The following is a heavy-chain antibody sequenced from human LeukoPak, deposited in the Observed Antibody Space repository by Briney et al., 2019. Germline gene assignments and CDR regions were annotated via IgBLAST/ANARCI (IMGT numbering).Heavy chain of an antibody. CDR3: TRTTTTADWYFDL. D-gene: IGHD1-1*01. CDR2: INSDGSST. CDR1: GFTFSNYW. V-gene: IGHV3-74*01. J-gene: IGHJ2*01. Sequence: GGSLRLSCTVSGFTFSNYWMYWVRQAPGKRLVWVARINSDGSSTTYADSVEGRFTNSRDNTKSMLHLQMHSLRVDDSAVYFCTRTTTTADWYFDLWGRGTLVTVSS.